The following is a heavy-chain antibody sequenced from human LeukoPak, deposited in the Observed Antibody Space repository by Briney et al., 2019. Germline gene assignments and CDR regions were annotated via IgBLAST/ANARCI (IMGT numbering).Heavy chain of an antibody. CDR2: INHSGST. D-gene: IGHD3-22*01. CDR1: GGSFSGYY. Sequence: KPSETLSLTCAVYGGSFSGYYWNWIRQPPGKGLEWIGEINHSGSTTYNPSLKSRVTISLDTSKNQFSLKLGSVTAADTAVYYCARDQVYYYDSSGSRGPGTSYFDYWGQGTLVTVSS. CDR3: ARDQVYYYDSSGSRGPGTSYFDY. J-gene: IGHJ4*02. V-gene: IGHV4-34*01.